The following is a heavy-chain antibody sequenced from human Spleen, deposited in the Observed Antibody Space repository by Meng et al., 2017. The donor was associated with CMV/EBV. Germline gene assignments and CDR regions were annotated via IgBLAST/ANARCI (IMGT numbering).Heavy chain of an antibody. Sequence: ASVKVSCKASGYTFTSYDINWVRQATGQGLEWMGWINPNSGGTNYAQKFQGRVTMTRDTSISTAYMELSRLRSDDTAVYYCARGGYCSSTSCSNDVGYYYGMDVWGQGTTVTVSS. CDR1: GYTFTSYD. J-gene: IGHJ6*02. CDR2: INPNSGGT. V-gene: IGHV1-2*02. CDR3: ARGGYCSSTSCSNDVGYYYGMDV. D-gene: IGHD2-2*01.